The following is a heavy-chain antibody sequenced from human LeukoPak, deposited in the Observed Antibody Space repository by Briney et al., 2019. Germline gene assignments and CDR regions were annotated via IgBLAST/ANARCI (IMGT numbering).Heavy chain of an antibody. CDR2: IIPIFGTA. CDR3: ARGRGSPGAFDI. V-gene: IGHV1-69*13. Sequence: SVEVSCKASGGTFSSYAISWVRQAPGQGLEWMGGIIPIFGTANYAQKFQGRVTITADESTSTAYMELSSLRSEDTAVYYCARGRGSPGAFDIWGQGTMVTVSS. D-gene: IGHD1-26*01. CDR1: GGTFSSYA. J-gene: IGHJ3*02.